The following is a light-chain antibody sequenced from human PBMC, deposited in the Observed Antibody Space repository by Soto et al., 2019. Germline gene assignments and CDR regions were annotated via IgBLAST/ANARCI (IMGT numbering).Light chain of an antibody. CDR3: QQRSNWPPYT. V-gene: IGKV3-11*01. CDR2: DAS. CDR1: QGVSSY. Sequence: EIVLTQSPATLSLSPGERATLSCRASQGVSSYLAWYQQKPGQAPRLLIYDASNRATGIPARFSGSGSGTDFTHTISSLEPEDFAVYYCQQRSNWPPYTFGQGTKVDIK. J-gene: IGKJ2*01.